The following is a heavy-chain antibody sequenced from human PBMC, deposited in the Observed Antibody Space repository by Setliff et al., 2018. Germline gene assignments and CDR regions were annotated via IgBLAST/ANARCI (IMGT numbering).Heavy chain of an antibody. J-gene: IGHJ5*02. D-gene: IGHD3-10*01. CDR3: AKADEGPRRASGSYYPLLRFDP. CDR2: IYYSGNT. CDR1: GGSIRNYY. V-gene: IGHV4-59*01. Sequence: SETLSLTCTVSGGSIRNYYWSWIRQPPGKGLEWIGYIYYSGNTNYNPSLKSRVTISVDTSKNQFSLKLSSVTAADTAVYFCAKADEGPRRASGSYYPLLRFDPWGQGTLVTVSS.